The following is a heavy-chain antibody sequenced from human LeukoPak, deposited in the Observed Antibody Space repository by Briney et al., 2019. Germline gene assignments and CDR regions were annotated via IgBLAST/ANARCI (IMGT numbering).Heavy chain of an antibody. V-gene: IGHV1-58*01. Sequence: ASVKVSCKTSGFTFSTSAVQWVRQARGQRLEWIGWIIVGSGATNYAQSLQGRFTITRDMSTNTAYMELSSLGSGDSAVYYCAAELYGVYTDCCTFHIWGQGTMVTVSS. CDR3: AAELYGVYTDCCTFHI. D-gene: IGHD4-17*01. J-gene: IGHJ3*02. CDR1: GFTFSTSA. CDR2: IIVGSGAT.